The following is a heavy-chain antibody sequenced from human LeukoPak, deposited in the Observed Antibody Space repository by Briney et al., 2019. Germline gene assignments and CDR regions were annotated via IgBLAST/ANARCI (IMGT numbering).Heavy chain of an antibody. CDR1: GFTFSNYA. CDR3: AKRGSSWYFDY. Sequence: GGSLRLSCADSGFTFSNYAMTWVRQAPGKGLERVSGISGSGGSTYYADSVKGRFTISRDNPKNTLYLQMNSLRAEDTAVYYCAKRGSSWYFDYWGQGTLVTVSS. J-gene: IGHJ4*02. V-gene: IGHV3-23*01. CDR2: ISGSGGST. D-gene: IGHD6-13*01.